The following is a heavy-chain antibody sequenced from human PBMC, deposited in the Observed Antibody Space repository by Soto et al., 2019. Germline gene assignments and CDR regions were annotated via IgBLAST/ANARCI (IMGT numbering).Heavy chain of an antibody. J-gene: IGHJ4*02. D-gene: IGHD3-3*01. CDR3: ARWSYLDY. CDR2: ISGSDGKT. Sequence: VGSLRLSCVSSVFIFSSYGMSWVRQAPGKGLEWVAGISGSDGKTFYADSVKGRFSISRDTSQNTLYLQMNSLRADDTAIYYCARWSYLDYWGQGTRVNVSS. CDR1: VFIFSSYG. V-gene: IGHV3-23*01.